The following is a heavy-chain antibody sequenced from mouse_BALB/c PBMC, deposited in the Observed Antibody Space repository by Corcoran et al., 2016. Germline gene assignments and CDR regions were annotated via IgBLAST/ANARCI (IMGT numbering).Heavy chain of an antibody. D-gene: IGHD6-1*01. CDR2: INPYNDGT. V-gene: IGHV1S136*01. CDR3: AREADFFWFAY. CDR1: GYTFTSYV. J-gene: IGHJ3*01. Sequence: EVQLQQSGPELVKPGASVKMSCKASGYTFTSYVMHWVKQKPGQGLEWIGYINPYNDGTKYNEKFKGKATLTSDKSSSTAYMELSSLTSEDSAVYYCAREADFFWFAYWGQGTLVTVSA.